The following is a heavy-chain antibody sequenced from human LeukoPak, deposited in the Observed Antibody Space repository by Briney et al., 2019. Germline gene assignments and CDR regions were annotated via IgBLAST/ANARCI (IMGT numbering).Heavy chain of an antibody. CDR2: ISGSGGST. D-gene: IGHD3-9*01. Sequence: PGGSLRLSCAASGFTFSSYAMSWVRQAPGKGLEWVSAISGSGGSTYYADSVKGWFTISRDNSKNTLHLQMNSLRAEDTAVYYCASRRRGNIFWVRYFDWLLSTYWGQGTLVTVSS. J-gene: IGHJ4*02. CDR3: ASRRRGNIFWVRYFDWLLSTY. V-gene: IGHV3-23*01. CDR1: GFTFSSYA.